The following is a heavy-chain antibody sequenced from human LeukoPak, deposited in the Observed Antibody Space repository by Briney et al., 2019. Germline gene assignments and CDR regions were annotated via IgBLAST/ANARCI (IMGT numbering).Heavy chain of an antibody. Sequence: GGSLRLSCAASRFSFSNYAMHWVRQDSGRGLEWLAVISHDGINTYYADSVKGRFTISGDNSKNTLYLQLNSLRAEDTAVYYCAKDQREAYGSGWSRDFDYWGQGTLVTVSS. V-gene: IGHV3-30*18. CDR3: AKDQREAYGSGWSRDFDY. D-gene: IGHD6-19*01. CDR1: RFSFSNYA. J-gene: IGHJ4*02. CDR2: ISHDGINT.